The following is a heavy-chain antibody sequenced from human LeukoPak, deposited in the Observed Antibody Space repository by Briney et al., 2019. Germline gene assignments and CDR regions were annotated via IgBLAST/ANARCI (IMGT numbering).Heavy chain of an antibody. J-gene: IGHJ4*02. V-gene: IGHV3-21*01. D-gene: IGHD3-10*01. CDR1: GFTFSSYS. CDR3: ARDHKGLLWFGELSLGYFDY. CDR2: ISSSSSYI. Sequence: GGSLRLSCAASGFTFSSYSMNWVRKAQGKGLEGVSSISSSSSYIYYADSVKGRFTISRDNAENSLYLQMNSLRAEDTAVYYCARDHKGLLWFGELSLGYFDYWGQGTLVTVSS.